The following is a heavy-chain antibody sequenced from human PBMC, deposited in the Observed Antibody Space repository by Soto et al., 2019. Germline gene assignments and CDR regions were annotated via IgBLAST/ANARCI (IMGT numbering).Heavy chain of an antibody. CDR1: GGSMSSYY. CDR2: IYYTGTT. CDR3: ARLGGYYQAFDQ. Sequence: SETLSLTCIVSGGSMSSYYWGWFRQPPGKGLEWIGYIYYTGTTTYHPSLKSRVTISIDTSRNQFSLKLNSVTATDTAVYYCARLGGYYQAFDQWGQGSLVTVS. D-gene: IGHD2-21*02. V-gene: IGHV4-59*08. J-gene: IGHJ4*02.